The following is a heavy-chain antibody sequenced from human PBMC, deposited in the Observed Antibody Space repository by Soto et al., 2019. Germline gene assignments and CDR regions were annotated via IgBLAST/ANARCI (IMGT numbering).Heavy chain of an antibody. CDR3: ACVASGCRLVAATPHDFGY. CDR1: GGTIGDLY. Sequence: VAGGTIGDLYGRRIRKTKRKGLEWIGYIYYSGSTNYNPSLKSRVTRSVDTSKNPFSLKLSPVTAADTAVYYCACVASGCRLVAATPHDFGYWGEGTL. CDR2: IYYSGST. D-gene: IGHD2-15*01. J-gene: IGHJ4*02. V-gene: IGHV4-59*11.